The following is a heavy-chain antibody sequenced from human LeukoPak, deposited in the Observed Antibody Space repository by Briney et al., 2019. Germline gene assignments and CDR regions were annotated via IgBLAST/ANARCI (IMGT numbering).Heavy chain of an antibody. CDR3: ARVELAPYYYYMDV. J-gene: IGHJ6*03. CDR2: ISSSGSTI. Sequence: GGSLRLSCAASGFSISSYEMNWVRQAPGKGLEWVSHISSSGSTIWYADSVKGRFTISRDNAKNSLYLQMNSLRAEDTAVYYCARVELAPYYYYMDVWGKGTTVTVSS. D-gene: IGHD1-7*01. CDR1: GFSISSYE. V-gene: IGHV3-48*03.